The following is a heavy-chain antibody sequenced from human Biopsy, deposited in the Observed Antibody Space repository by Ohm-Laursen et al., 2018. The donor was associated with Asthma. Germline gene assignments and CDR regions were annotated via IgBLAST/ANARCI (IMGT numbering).Heavy chain of an antibody. Sequence: SDTLSLTCAVSGAYIGTPDYHWSWIRQSPGKGLERIGFVFYRGTTHYSRSLERRLYISIDTARNEFSMRLRSLTAADTAVYFCARVASYGDLYFGIDVWGPGTTVTVSS. CDR2: VFYRGTT. D-gene: IGHD4-17*01. CDR1: GAYIGTPDYH. J-gene: IGHJ6*02. CDR3: ARVASYGDLYFGIDV. V-gene: IGHV4-30-4*02.